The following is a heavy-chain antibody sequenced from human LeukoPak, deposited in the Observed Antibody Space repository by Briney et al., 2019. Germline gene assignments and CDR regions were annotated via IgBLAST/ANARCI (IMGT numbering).Heavy chain of an antibody. D-gene: IGHD1-26*01. J-gene: IGHJ4*02. Sequence: PGGSLRLSCAASGFTFSSYAMSWVRQAPGKGLEGVSSITGSTGSTYYADSVKGRFTISRDNSKSTLYLQMNSLRAEDTAVYYCAKRYSGSSGLYNFDYWGQGTLVTVSS. CDR1: GFTFSSYA. CDR2: ITGSTGST. CDR3: AKRYSGSSGLYNFDY. V-gene: IGHV3-23*01.